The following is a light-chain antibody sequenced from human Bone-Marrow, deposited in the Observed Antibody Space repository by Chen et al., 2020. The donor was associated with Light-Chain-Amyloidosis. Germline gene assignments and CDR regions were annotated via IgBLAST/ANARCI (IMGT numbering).Light chain of an antibody. CDR1: SGVIGRYNL. Sequence: QPALTQTAPVSGSPGQSTPIPATGSSGVIGRYNLVSWYQHHPGKAPKLILWEVNKRPSGVSNRFSGSKSGNTASLTISGLQAEGEADYYCCSYAGSRTFWVFGGGTKLAVL. CDR2: EVN. J-gene: IGLJ3*02. CDR3: CSYAGSRTFWV. V-gene: IGLV2-23*02.